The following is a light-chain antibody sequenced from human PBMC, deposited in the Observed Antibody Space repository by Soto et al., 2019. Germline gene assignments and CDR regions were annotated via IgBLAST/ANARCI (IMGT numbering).Light chain of an antibody. J-gene: IGKJ4*01. CDR2: GAS. V-gene: IGKV3-15*01. CDR1: QSVSSN. CDR3: QQYDVWPALS. Sequence: EKALTQSPATLSLSPGETATLSCRASQSVSSNLAWYQQRPGQAPRLPIYGASTRTSGVPDRFSGSGSGTDFILTISSLQSEALSVYYCQQYDVWPALSFGGGTKGDIK.